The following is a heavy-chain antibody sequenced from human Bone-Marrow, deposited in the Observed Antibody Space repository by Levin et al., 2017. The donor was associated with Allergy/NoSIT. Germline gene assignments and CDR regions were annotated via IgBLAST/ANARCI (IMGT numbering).Heavy chain of an antibody. V-gene: IGHV1-2*02. CDR3: TRGAPHGSITSCYEFDL. CDR2: INPNSDNK. Sequence: ASVKVSCRVSGYSLSELSIHWVRQAPGQGLEWLGWINPNSDNKKYAQKFQGRVAMTRDLSTSTAYMELSSLTSDDTAVYFCTRGAPHGSITSCYEFDLWGQGTLVTVSS. J-gene: IGHJ4*02. CDR1: GYSLSELS. D-gene: IGHD2-2*01.